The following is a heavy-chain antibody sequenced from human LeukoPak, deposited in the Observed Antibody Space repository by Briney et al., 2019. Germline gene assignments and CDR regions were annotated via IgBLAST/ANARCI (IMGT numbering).Heavy chain of an antibody. CDR3: ARNRSVTTTPGFDH. CDR2: IYHSGST. J-gene: IGHJ4*02. D-gene: IGHD4-17*01. CDR1: GYSIRSGDY. Sequence: PPETLSLTCAVSGYSIRSGDYWGWIRQSPGKGLEWIGSIYHSGSTHYNPSLKSRVTISVDTSNNQFSLMLSSVTAADTAVYYCARNRSVTTTPGFDHWGQGTLVTVSS. V-gene: IGHV4-38-2*01.